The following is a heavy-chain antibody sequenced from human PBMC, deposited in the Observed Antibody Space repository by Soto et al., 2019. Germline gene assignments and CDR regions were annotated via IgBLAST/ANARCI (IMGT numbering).Heavy chain of an antibody. D-gene: IGHD3-10*01. V-gene: IGHV3-13*01. CDR2: IGTLSDT. Sequence: GSLRLSCASSGFTFSTFDIHWVRQAPGKGLEWVSGIGTLSDTFYAASVQGRFTISRQNAKNSVYLQMNSLRAGDTAFYYCARGRSFSYDSTPPPMFDPWGQGTLVTVSS. CDR1: GFTFSTFD. CDR3: ARGRSFSYDSTPPPMFDP. J-gene: IGHJ5*02.